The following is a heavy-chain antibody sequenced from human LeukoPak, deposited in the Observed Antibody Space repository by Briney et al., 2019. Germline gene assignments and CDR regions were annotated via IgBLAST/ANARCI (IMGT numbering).Heavy chain of an antibody. CDR3: ATEAGTWDFQY. J-gene: IGHJ4*02. CDR1: GYSFDNFW. V-gene: IGHV5-51*01. Sequence: RGESLKISCKGSGYSFDNFWIAWVRQMPGKGLEWMGIIYPGDSDTRYSPSFQGQVTISADKSINTAYLQWSSLRASDTAMYYCATEAGTWDFQYWGQGTLVSVSS. D-gene: IGHD6-19*01. CDR2: IYPGDSDT.